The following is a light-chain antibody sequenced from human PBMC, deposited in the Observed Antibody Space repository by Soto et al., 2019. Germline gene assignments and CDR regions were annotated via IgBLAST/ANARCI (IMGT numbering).Light chain of an antibody. V-gene: IGLV2-14*03. CDR3: SSYTSSSTVI. CDR1: SSDVGGYNF. J-gene: IGLJ2*01. CDR2: DVR. Sequence: QSALTQPASVSGSPGQSITISCTGTSSDVGGYNFVSWYQQHPGKAPKFIIYDVRNRPSGVSNRFSGSRSGNTASLTISGLQAEDEADYYCSSYTSSSTVIFGGGTKVTV.